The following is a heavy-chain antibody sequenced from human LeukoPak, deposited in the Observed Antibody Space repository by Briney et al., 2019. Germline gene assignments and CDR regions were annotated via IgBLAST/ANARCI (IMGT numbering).Heavy chain of an antibody. V-gene: IGHV4-59*08. CDR3: AGTTLSGSYKRYYFDY. D-gene: IGHD1-26*01. CDR2: IYYSGST. J-gene: IGHJ4*02. Sequence: SETLSLTCTVSGGSISSYYWSWIRQPPGKGLEWIGYIYYSGSTNYNPSLKSRVTISVDTSKNQFSLKLSSVTAADTAVYYCAGTTLSGSYKRYYFDYWGQGTLVTVSS. CDR1: GGSISSYY.